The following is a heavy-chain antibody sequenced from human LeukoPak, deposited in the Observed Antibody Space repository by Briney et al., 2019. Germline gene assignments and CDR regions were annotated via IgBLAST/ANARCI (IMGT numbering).Heavy chain of an antibody. Sequence: PSETLSLTCTVSGRSISSYYWSWIRQPPGKGLEWIGYIYYSGSTNYNPSLKNRVTISVDTSKNQFSLKLSSVTAADTAVYYCAREAYDILTGYSYYFDYWGQGTLVTVSS. V-gene: IGHV4-59*01. D-gene: IGHD3-9*01. CDR3: AREAYDILTGYSYYFDY. J-gene: IGHJ4*02. CDR1: GRSISSYY. CDR2: IYYSGST.